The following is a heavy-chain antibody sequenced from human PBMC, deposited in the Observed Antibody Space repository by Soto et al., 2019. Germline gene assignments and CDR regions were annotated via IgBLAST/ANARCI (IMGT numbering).Heavy chain of an antibody. CDR3: ARVSCTNGVCYDAFDI. V-gene: IGHV3-21*01. CDR2: ISSSSSYI. CDR1: GFTFSSYS. Sequence: GGSLRLSCAASGFTFSSYSMNWVRQAPGKGLEWVSSISSSSSYIYYADSVKGRFTISRDNAKNSLYLQMNSLRAEDTAVYYCARVSCTNGVCYDAFDIWGQGTMVTVSS. D-gene: IGHD2-8*01. J-gene: IGHJ3*02.